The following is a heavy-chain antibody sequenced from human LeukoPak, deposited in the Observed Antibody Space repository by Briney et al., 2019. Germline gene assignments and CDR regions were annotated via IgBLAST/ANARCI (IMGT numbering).Heavy chain of an antibody. D-gene: IGHD2-15*01. CDR1: GYTLTELS. CDR3: ATPTQSLSIKGWSAFDI. J-gene: IGHJ3*02. Sequence: ASVKASCKVSGYTLTELSMHWVRQAPGKGLEWMGGFDPEDGETIYAQKFQGRVTMTEDTSTDTAYMELSSLRSEDTAVYYCATPTQSLSIKGWSAFDIWGQGTMVTVSS. V-gene: IGHV1-24*01. CDR2: FDPEDGET.